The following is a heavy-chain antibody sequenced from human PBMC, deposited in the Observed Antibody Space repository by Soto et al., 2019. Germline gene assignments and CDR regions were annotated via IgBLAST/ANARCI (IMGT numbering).Heavy chain of an antibody. CDR2: IYYSGST. CDR3: ASLRYSSSWYLFDY. CDR1: GGSISSYY. D-gene: IGHD6-13*01. J-gene: IGHJ4*02. Sequence: SETLSLTCTVSGGSISSYYWSWIRQPPGKGLEWIGYIYYSGSTNYNPSLKSRVTISVDTSKNQFSLKLSSVTAADTAVYYCASLRYSSSWYLFDYWGQGTLVTVSS. V-gene: IGHV4-59*08.